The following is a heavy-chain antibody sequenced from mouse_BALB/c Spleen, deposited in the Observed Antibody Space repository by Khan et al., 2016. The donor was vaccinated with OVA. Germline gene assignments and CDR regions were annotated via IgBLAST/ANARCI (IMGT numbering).Heavy chain of an antibody. Sequence: VRLQQSGAELVKPGASVKLSCTASGFNIKDTYMHWVKQRPEQGLEWIGRIDPANGNTKYDPKFQGKATITADTSSNTAYLQLSSLTSEDTAVYYRARRRNYYGSLDYWGQGTTLTVSS. J-gene: IGHJ2*01. CDR3: ARRRNYYGSLDY. D-gene: IGHD1-1*01. V-gene: IGHV14-3*02. CDR1: GFNIKDTY. CDR2: IDPANGNT.